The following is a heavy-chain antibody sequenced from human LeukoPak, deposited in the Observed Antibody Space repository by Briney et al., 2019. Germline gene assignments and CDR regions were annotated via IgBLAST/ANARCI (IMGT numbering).Heavy chain of an antibody. CDR3: ARDGDDTTNW. J-gene: IGHJ4*02. Sequence: PGGSLRLSCAASDFTVGSNYMTWVRQAPGKGLDGVSVIYSGGKTFYADSVKGRFTISRDGSKNTLYLQMNSLRAEDTAIYYCARDGDDTTNWWGQGTLVTVSS. V-gene: IGHV3-53*01. CDR2: IYSGGKT. CDR1: DFTVGSNY. D-gene: IGHD2-8*01.